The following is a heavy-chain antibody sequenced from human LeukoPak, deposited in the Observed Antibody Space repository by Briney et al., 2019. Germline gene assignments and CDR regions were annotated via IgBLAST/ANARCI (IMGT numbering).Heavy chain of an antibody. CDR2: INSDGSST. CDR3: ARFAAGGSYYYYMDV. Sequence: PGGSLRLSCAASGFTFSSYWMHWVRQAPGKGLVWVSRINSDGSSTSYADSVKGRFTISRDNAKNSLYLRMNSLRADDTAVYYCARFAAGGSYYYYMDVWGKGTTVTVSS. D-gene: IGHD6-25*01. J-gene: IGHJ6*03. CDR1: GFTFSSYW. V-gene: IGHV3-74*01.